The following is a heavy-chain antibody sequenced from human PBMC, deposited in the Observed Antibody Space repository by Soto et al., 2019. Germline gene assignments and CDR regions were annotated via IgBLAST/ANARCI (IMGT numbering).Heavy chain of an antibody. Sequence: QVQLLQSGAEVKTPGASVKVSCKASGYTFTGYYMHWVRQAPGQGLEWIGWINPNSGGTNYAQKFQGWATMTRDSTISRAYMELSRVSHDDRAVYDCARAQGVVMVTSGVHRSGMDVWGQGTTVTVSS. V-gene: IGHV1-2*04. CDR3: ARAQGVVMVTSGVHRSGMDV. D-gene: IGHD2-15*01. CDR2: INPNSGGT. J-gene: IGHJ6*02. CDR1: GYTFTGYY.